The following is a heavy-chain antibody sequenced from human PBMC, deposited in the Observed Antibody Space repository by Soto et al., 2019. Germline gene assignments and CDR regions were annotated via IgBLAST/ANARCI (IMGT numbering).Heavy chain of an antibody. CDR1: GGTFSSYA. J-gene: IGHJ4*02. CDR2: IIPIFGTA. Sequence: SVKVSCKASGGTFSSYAISWVRQAPGQGLEWMGGIIPIFGTANYAQKFQGRVTITADKSTSTAYMELSSLRSEDTAVYYCARRLDGYNWYYFDYWGQGTLVTVS. D-gene: IGHD5-12*01. CDR3: ARRLDGYNWYYFDY. V-gene: IGHV1-69*06.